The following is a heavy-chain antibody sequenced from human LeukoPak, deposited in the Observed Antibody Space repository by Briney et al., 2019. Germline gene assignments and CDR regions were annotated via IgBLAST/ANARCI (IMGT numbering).Heavy chain of an antibody. Sequence: GRSLRLSCAASGFTFSSYGMHWVRQAPGKGLKWVAVISYDGSNKYYADSVKGRFTISRDNSKNTLYLQMNSLRAEDTAVYYCAESRGVTGPGYGMDVWGQGTTVTVSS. CDR2: ISYDGSNK. CDR1: GFTFSSYG. D-gene: IGHD1-14*01. V-gene: IGHV3-30*18. CDR3: AESRGVTGPGYGMDV. J-gene: IGHJ6*02.